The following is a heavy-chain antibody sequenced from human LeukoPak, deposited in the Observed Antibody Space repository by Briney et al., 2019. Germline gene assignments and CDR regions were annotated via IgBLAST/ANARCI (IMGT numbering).Heavy chain of an antibody. Sequence: SETLSLTCTVSGGSISSYYWSWIRQPPGKGLEWIGYIYYSGSTNYKPSLKSRVTISVDTSKNQFSLKLNSVTAADTAVYYCARGLYYYGSGSYYYWGQGTLVTVSS. CDR2: IYYSGST. J-gene: IGHJ4*02. D-gene: IGHD3-10*01. CDR3: ARGLYYYGSGSYYY. V-gene: IGHV4-59*01. CDR1: GGSISSYY.